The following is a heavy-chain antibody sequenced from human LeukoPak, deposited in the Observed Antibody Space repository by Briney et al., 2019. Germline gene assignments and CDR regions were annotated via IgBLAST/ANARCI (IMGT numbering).Heavy chain of an antibody. V-gene: IGHV3-23*01. CDR3: TKSASLYVTGPDF. J-gene: IGHJ4*02. Sequence: PGGSLRLSCATSGFILSNFRMGSVRQAPGKGLEWVSRIIGSGDTNYADSVKGRFTISRDISMNTLYLQMNSLRAEDTAVYYCTKSASLYVTGPDFWGPGTLVIVSS. CDR2: IIGSGDT. D-gene: IGHD5/OR15-5a*01. CDR1: GFILSNFR.